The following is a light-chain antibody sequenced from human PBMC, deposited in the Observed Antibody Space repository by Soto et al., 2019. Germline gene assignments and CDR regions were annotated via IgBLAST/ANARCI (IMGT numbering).Light chain of an antibody. V-gene: IGKV1-12*01. CDR3: LQVYSFPRT. CDR2: AAS. J-gene: IGKJ1*01. Sequence: DSQMTQSPSPVSASVGDRMILTCRASQDIGGRLAWFQQKPGKAPQYLIQAASILQSGLPSRFSGSVSRTEFILTINNLQPEDFASYFCLQVYSFPRTFGLGTKVDIK. CDR1: QDIGGR.